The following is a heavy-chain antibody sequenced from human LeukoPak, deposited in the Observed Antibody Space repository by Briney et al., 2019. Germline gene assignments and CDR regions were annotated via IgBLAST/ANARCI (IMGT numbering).Heavy chain of an antibody. Sequence: PSETLSLTCTVSGGSITSYYWSWIRQPPGKGLEWIGYIFYSGSTDYNPSLKSRVTISLDTSKNQFSLKLTSVTAADTAMYYCARSDTSGGVIAFDAFDIWGQGTVVTVPS. CDR2: IFYSGST. D-gene: IGHD3-16*02. CDR1: GGSITSYY. J-gene: IGHJ3*02. V-gene: IGHV4-59*01. CDR3: ARSDTSGGVIAFDAFDI.